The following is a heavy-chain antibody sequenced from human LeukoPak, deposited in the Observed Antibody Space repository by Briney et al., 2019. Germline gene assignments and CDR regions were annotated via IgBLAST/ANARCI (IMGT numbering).Heavy chain of an antibody. D-gene: IGHD3-22*01. CDR2: IDTDGSSA. CDR3: ARVRGYDTSDYDY. CDR1: GFTFSDYW. J-gene: IGHJ4*02. Sequence: PGGSLRLSCAASGFTFSDYWMHWVRQAPGKGLVWVSRIDTDGSSATYADSVKGRFTISRDNAKNTLYLQMNSLRVEDTAVYYCARVRGYDTSDYDYWGQGTLVTVSS. V-gene: IGHV3-74*01.